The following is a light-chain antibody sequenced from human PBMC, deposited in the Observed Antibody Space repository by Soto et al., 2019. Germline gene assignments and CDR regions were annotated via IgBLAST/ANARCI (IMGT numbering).Light chain of an antibody. V-gene: IGLV2-8*01. CDR3: SSYAGSNVV. J-gene: IGLJ2*01. Sequence: QSALTQPPSASGSPGQSVTISCTGTSSDVGGYNYVSWYQQHPGKAPKLMIYEVSKRPSGVPDRFSGSKSGNTASLTASGLQAEDEADYYCSSYAGSNVVFGGGTKLTGL. CDR1: SSDVGGYNY. CDR2: EVS.